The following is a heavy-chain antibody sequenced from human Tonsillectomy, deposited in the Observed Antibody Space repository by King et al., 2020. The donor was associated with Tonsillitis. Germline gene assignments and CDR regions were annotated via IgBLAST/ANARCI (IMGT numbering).Heavy chain of an antibody. CDR1: GFTFSNFG. Sequence: VQLVESGGGVVQPGRSLRLSCAASGFTFSNFGIHWVRQAPGKGLEWVALISYDGGNKYYADSVNGRFTISRDNSKNTLYLQMNSLRAADTAVYYCAKDRAVADDYFDYWGQGTLVTVSS. D-gene: IGHD6-19*01. J-gene: IGHJ4*02. CDR3: AKDRAVADDYFDY. CDR2: ISYDGGNK. V-gene: IGHV3-30*18.